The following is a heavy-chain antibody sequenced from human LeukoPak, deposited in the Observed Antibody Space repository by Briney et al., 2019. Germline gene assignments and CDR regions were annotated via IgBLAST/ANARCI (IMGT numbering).Heavy chain of an antibody. D-gene: IGHD3-10*01. CDR1: GFTFSSYG. J-gene: IGHJ4*02. CDR3: AKRADGSGNFLDY. CDR2: ISYDGNNK. Sequence: GGSLRLSCAASGFTFSSYGMHWVRQAPGKGLEWVAVISYDGNNKYYADSVKGRFTISRDNSKNTLYLQMNSLGAEDTAVYYCAKRADGSGNFLDYWGQGTLVTVSS. V-gene: IGHV3-30*18.